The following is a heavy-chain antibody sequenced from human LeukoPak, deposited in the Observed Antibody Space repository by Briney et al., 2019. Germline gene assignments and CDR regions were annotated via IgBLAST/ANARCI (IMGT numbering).Heavy chain of an antibody. Sequence: PSETLSLTCAIYGGSFTGYYWSWIRQPPGKGLEWIGEINHSGGTNYNPSLKSRVSISVDTSKNQSSLRLSSVTAADTAVYYCARRVAHRSLDYWGQGTLATVSS. CDR1: GGSFTGYY. CDR2: INHSGGT. V-gene: IGHV4-34*01. CDR3: ARRVAHRSLDY. D-gene: IGHD1-14*01. J-gene: IGHJ4*02.